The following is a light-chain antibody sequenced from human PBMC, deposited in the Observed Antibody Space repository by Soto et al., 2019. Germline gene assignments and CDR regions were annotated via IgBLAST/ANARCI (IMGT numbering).Light chain of an antibody. V-gene: IGKV3-20*01. CDR1: QSVSSSY. CDR2: GAS. J-gene: IGKJ1*01. Sequence: IVLTQSPGTLSLSPGERAPLSCRASQSVSSSYLAWYHQKPGQAPRLLIYGASSRATGIPDRFSGSGSGTDFTLTISRLEPEDFAVYYCQQYGSSPTTFGQGTKVEIK. CDR3: QQYGSSPTT.